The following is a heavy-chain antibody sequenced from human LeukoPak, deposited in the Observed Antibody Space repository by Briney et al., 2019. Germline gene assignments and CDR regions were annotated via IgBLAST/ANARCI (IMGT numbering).Heavy chain of an antibody. CDR2: MNPNSGNT. CDR1: GYTFTSYD. CDR3: ARGLLVDGDFIDY. J-gene: IGHJ4*02. Sequence: GASVKVSCKASGYTFTSYDINWVRQATGQGLEWMGWMNPNSGNTGYAQKFQGRVTMTRNTSISTAYMGLSSLRSEDTAVYYCARGLLVDGDFIDYWGQGTLVTVSS. D-gene: IGHD4-17*01. V-gene: IGHV1-8*01.